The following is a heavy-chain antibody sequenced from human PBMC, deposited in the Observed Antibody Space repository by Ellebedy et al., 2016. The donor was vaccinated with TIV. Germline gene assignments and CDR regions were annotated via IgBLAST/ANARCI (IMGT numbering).Heavy chain of an antibody. Sequence: GGSLRLSCAASGFIFSDYYMTWIRQAPGKGLEWISYISSSGTPIYYADSVRGRFTISRDKAKNSLDLQMNSLRADDTAVYYCARDTRFIDQQHNWFDPWGQGTQVTVSS. V-gene: IGHV3-11*01. D-gene: IGHD6-13*01. CDR2: ISSSGTPI. CDR3: ARDTRFIDQQHNWFDP. J-gene: IGHJ5*02. CDR1: GFIFSDYY.